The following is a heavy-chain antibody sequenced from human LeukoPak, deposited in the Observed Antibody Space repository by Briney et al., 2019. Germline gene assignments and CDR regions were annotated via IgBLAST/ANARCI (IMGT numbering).Heavy chain of an antibody. CDR3: ARAHWPYYYDSSDAFDI. J-gene: IGHJ3*02. D-gene: IGHD3-22*01. V-gene: IGHV4-4*07. CDR2: IYTSGST. Sequence: PSETLSLTCTVSGGSISSYYWSWIRQPAGKGLEWIGRIYTSGSTNYNPSLESRVTMSVDTSKNQFSLKLSSVTAADTAVYYCARAHWPYYYDSSDAFDIWGQGTMVTVSS. CDR1: GGSISSYY.